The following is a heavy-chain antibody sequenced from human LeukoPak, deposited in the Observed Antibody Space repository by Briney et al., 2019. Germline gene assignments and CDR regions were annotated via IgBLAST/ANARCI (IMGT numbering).Heavy chain of an antibody. Sequence: SETLSLTCTVSGYSISSGYYWGWIRQPPGKGLEWIGSIYHSGSTYYNPSLKSRVTISVDTSKNQFSLKLSSVTAADTAVYYCARGVVVDYYFDYWGQGTLVTVSS. D-gene: IGHD3-22*01. CDR1: GYSISSGYY. J-gene: IGHJ4*02. CDR3: ARGVVVDYYFDY. CDR2: IYHSGST. V-gene: IGHV4-38-2*02.